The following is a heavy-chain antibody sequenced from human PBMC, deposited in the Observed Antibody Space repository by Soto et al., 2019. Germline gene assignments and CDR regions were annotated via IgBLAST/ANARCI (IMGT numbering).Heavy chain of an antibody. J-gene: IGHJ4*02. V-gene: IGHV3-33*01. CDR2: IWYDGSNK. Sequence: QVQLVESGGGVVQPGRSLRLSCAASGFTFSSYGMHWVRQAPGKGLEWVAVIWYDGSNKYYADSVKGRFTISRDNSKNTLYLQMNSLRAEDTAVYYCARWGDTVTTDPYYFDYWGQGTLVTVSS. CDR1: GFTFSSYG. D-gene: IGHD4-17*01. CDR3: ARWGDTVTTDPYYFDY.